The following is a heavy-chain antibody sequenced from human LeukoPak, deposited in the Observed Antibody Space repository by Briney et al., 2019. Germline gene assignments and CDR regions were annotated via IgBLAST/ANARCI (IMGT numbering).Heavy chain of an antibody. CDR1: GGTFSSYA. Sequence: GASVKVSCKASGGTFSSYAISWVRQAPGQGLEWMGGIIPIFGTANYAQKFQGRVTITADESTSTAYMELSSLRSEDTAVYYCAREGSITGYMDVWGKGTTVTVSS. CDR3: AREGSITGYMDV. D-gene: IGHD3-3*01. J-gene: IGHJ6*03. V-gene: IGHV1-69*01. CDR2: IIPIFGTA.